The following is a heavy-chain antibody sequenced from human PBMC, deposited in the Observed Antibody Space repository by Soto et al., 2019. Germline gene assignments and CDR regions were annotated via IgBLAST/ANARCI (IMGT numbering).Heavy chain of an antibody. CDR2: ISSSSSTI. CDR3: ERRFLEWFRGIDY. Sequence: GGSLRLSCAASGFTFSSYSMNWVRQAPGKGLEWVSYISSSSSTIYYADSVKGRFTISRDNAKNSLYLQMNSLRDEDTAVYYCERRFLEWFRGIDYWGQGTLVTVSS. V-gene: IGHV3-48*02. J-gene: IGHJ4*02. D-gene: IGHD3-3*01. CDR1: GFTFSSYS.